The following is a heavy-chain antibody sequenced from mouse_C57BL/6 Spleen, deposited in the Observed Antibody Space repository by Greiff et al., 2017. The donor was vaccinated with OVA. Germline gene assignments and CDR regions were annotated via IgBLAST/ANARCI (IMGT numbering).Heavy chain of an antibody. D-gene: IGHD1-1*01. CDR1: GYTFTSYW. J-gene: IGHJ4*01. V-gene: IGHV1-64*01. CDR2: IHPNSGST. Sequence: QVQLQQPGAELVKPGASVKLSCKASGYTFTSYWMHWVKQRPGQGLEWIGMIHPNSGSTNYNEKFKSKATLTVDKSSSTAYMQLSSLTSEDSAVYYCARRGTTENYAMDYWGQGTSVTVSS. CDR3: ARRGTTENYAMDY.